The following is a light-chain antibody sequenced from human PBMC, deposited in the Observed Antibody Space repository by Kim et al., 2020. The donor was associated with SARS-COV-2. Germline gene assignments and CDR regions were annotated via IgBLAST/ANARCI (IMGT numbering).Light chain of an antibody. J-gene: IGKJ2*01. CDR2: LAS. CDR3: QQYKSYPYT. V-gene: IGKV1-16*01. Sequence: DIQMTQFPSSLSASVGDRVTITCRASQGIGNYLAWFQEKPGKAPKSLIYLASSLQGGVPSRFSGSGSGTDFTLTISSLQPEDFATYYCQQYKSYPYTFGQGTKLEI. CDR1: QGIGNY.